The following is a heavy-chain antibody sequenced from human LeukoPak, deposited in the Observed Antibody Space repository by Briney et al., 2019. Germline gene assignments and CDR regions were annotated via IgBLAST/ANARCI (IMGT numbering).Heavy chain of an antibody. Sequence: ASVKVSRKASGYTFTSYDINWVRQATGQGLEWMGWMNPNSGNTGYAQKFQGRVTMTRNTSISTAYMELSSLRSEDTAVYYCARVVDIVATSDFDYWGQGTLVTVSS. CDR2: MNPNSGNT. V-gene: IGHV1-8*01. CDR1: GYTFTSYD. D-gene: IGHD5-12*01. CDR3: ARVVDIVATSDFDY. J-gene: IGHJ4*02.